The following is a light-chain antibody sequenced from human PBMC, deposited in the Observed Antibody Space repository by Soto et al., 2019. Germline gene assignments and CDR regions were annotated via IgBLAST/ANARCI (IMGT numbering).Light chain of an antibody. CDR2: GAS. Sequence: EIVLTQSPGTLSLSPGERATLSCRASQSVSSSYLAWYQQKPGQAPRLLIYGASIRATGIPDRFGGSGSGTDFTLTISRLEPEDFEVYSCHQYGSSPWTFGQGTKVEIK. V-gene: IGKV3-20*01. J-gene: IGKJ1*01. CDR1: QSVSSSY. CDR3: HQYGSSPWT.